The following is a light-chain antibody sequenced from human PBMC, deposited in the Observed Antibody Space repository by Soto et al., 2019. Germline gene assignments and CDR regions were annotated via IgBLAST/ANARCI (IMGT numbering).Light chain of an antibody. Sequence: IVMTQSPATLSVSPGERATLSCRASQSVSSNLAWYQQKPGQAPRLLIYGASTRATGIPARFSGSGSGTDFTLTISRLEPEDFALYYCQHYVERSPITFGQGTRLEIK. CDR1: QSVSSN. CDR3: QHYVERSPIT. CDR2: GAS. J-gene: IGKJ5*01. V-gene: IGKV3-15*01.